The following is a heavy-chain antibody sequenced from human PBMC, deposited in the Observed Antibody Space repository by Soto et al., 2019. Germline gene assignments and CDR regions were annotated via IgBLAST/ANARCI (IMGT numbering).Heavy chain of an antibody. Sequence: EVPLVESGGGLVQPGGSLRLSCAASGFTVSSNYMSWVRQAPGKGLEWVSVIYSGGSTYYADSVKGRFTISRDNPKNTLYLQMNSLRAEDTAVYYCARNSRYSSSWYFDYWGQGTLVTVSS. CDR3: ARNSRYSSSWYFDY. CDR2: IYSGGST. CDR1: GFTVSSNY. J-gene: IGHJ4*02. D-gene: IGHD6-13*01. V-gene: IGHV3-66*01.